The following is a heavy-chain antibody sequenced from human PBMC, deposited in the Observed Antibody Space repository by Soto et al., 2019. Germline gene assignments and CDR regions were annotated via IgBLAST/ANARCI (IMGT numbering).Heavy chain of an antibody. J-gene: IGHJ6*02. CDR2: IYPGDSDT. Sequence: GESLKISCKGSGYSFTSYWIGWVRQMPGKGLECMGIIYPGDSDTRYSPSFQGQVTISADKSINTAYLQWSSLKASDTAMYYCARTAAAGKYYYGMDVWGQGTTVTVSS. CDR1: GYSFTSYW. CDR3: ARTAAAGKYYYGMDV. D-gene: IGHD6-13*01. V-gene: IGHV5-51*01.